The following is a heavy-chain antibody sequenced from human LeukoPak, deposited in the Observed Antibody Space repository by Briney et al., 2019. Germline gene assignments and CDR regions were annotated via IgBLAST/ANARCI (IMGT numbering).Heavy chain of an antibody. CDR2: ISGSGDNT. V-gene: IGHV3-23*01. J-gene: IGHJ4*02. D-gene: IGHD5-18*01. CDR3: ARDIQLGY. Sequence: GGSLRLSCAASGFTFSSYAMSWVRQAPGKGLEWVSAISGSGDNTYYTDSVKGRFTISRDNSKNTLYLQMNSLRAEDTAVYYCARDIQLGYWGQGTLVTVSS. CDR1: GFTFSSYA.